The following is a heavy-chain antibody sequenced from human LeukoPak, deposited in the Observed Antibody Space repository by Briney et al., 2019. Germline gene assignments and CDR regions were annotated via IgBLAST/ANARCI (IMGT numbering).Heavy chain of an antibody. J-gene: IGHJ4*02. Sequence: SXXLSLTCTVSRGSISSYYWSWIRQPRGKGEEWIGYIYYSGNTNYNPSLKRRVTISVETSRNQFSLNLSSVTAADTAIYYCARHFCSGDNCYYFDYWGRGTLVTVSS. V-gene: IGHV4-59*01. CDR1: RGSISSYY. D-gene: IGHD2-15*01. CDR3: ARHFCSGDNCYYFDY. CDR2: IYYSGNT.